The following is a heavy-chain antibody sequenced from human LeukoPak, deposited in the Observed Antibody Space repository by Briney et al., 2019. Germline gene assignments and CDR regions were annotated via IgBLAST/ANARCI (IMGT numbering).Heavy chain of an antibody. CDR1: GGTFSSYA. J-gene: IGHJ4*02. D-gene: IGHD4-23*01. V-gene: IGHV1-69*06. CDR3: ARDKDYGGNSGFDY. Sequence: ASVKVSCKASGGTFSSYAISWVRQAPGQGLEWMGRIIPIFGTANYAQKFQGRVTITADKSTSTAYMELSSLRSEDTAVYYCARDKDYGGNSGFDYWGQGTLVTVSS. CDR2: IIPIFGTA.